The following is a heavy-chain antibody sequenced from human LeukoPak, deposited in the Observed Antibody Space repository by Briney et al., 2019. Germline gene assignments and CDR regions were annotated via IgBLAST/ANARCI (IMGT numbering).Heavy chain of an antibody. CDR3: ARFLQNLHHDFWSGYYTYTLDY. Sequence: SQTLSLTCTVSGGSITSDGYYWSWTRQHPGKGLEWIGYISYIGNSYYNPSLKSRVTVSSDTSKNQFSLRLNSVTAADTAVYYCARFLQNLHHDFWSGYYTYTLDYWGQGTLVTVSS. J-gene: IGHJ4*02. CDR1: GGSITSDGYY. V-gene: IGHV4-31*03. CDR2: ISYIGNS. D-gene: IGHD3-3*01.